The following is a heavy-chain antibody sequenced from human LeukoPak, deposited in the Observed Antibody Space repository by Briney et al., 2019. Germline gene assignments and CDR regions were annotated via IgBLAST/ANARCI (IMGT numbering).Heavy chain of an antibody. J-gene: IGHJ4*02. CDR2: INHSGST. CDR3: ARGDSLDY. Sequence: SETLSLTCAVYGGSFSGYYWSWIRQPPGKGLEWIGEINHSGSTNYNPSLKSRVTISVDTSKNQFSLQLNSVTPEDTAVYYCARGDSLDYWGQGTLVTVSS. CDR1: GGSFSGYY. D-gene: IGHD2-21*01. V-gene: IGHV4-34*01.